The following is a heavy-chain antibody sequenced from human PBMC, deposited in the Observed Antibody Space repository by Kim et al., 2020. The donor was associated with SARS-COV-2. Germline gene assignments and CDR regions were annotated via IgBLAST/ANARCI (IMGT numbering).Heavy chain of an antibody. J-gene: IGHJ3*02. CDR2: IYYSGST. V-gene: IGHV4-39*07. Sequence: SETLSLTCTVSGGSISSSSYYWGWIRQPPGKGLEWIGSIYYSGSTYYNPSLKSRVTISVDTSKNQFSLKLSSVTAADTAVYYCARDRGINYYDSSGYYPDAFDTWGQGTMVTVSS. CDR1: GGSISSSSYY. D-gene: IGHD3-22*01. CDR3: ARDRGINYYDSSGYYPDAFDT.